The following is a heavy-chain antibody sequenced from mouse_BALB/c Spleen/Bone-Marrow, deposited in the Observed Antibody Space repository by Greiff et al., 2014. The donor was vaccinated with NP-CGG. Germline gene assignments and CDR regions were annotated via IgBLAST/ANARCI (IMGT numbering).Heavy chain of an antibody. Sequence: QVQLQQSGAELVRPGPSVKVSCKGSGYAFTTYLVEWVKQRPGQGLEWIGVINSGSGGTKYNEKFKGKATLTADKSSSTAYMQLSSLTSDDSAVYFCATAITDATDYRCQGAPVAV. D-gene: IGHD2-4*01. CDR2: INSGSGGT. J-gene: IGHJ4*01. CDR3: ATAITDATDY. CDR1: GYAFTTYL. V-gene: IGHV1-54*01.